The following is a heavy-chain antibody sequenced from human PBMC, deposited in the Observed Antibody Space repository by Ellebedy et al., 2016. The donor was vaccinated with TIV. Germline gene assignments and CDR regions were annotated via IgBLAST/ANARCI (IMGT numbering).Heavy chain of an antibody. Sequence: PGGSLRLSCAASGFAVSSNYMTWVRQAPGRGLEWVSLIYSDGNTNYADSVRGRFTISRDSSKNTLDLQMNSLRAEETAVYYCARTTTMTTFGPFDLWGQGTRVTVSS. CDR2: IYSDGNT. CDR1: GFAVSSNY. J-gene: IGHJ3*01. CDR3: ARTTTMTTFGPFDL. V-gene: IGHV3-53*01. D-gene: IGHD3-16*01.